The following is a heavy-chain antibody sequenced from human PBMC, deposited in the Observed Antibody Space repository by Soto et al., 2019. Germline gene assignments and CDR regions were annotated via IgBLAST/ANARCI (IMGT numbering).Heavy chain of an antibody. J-gene: IGHJ6*02. V-gene: IGHV1-69*13. CDR1: GGTFSSYA. CDR3: ARVSILPHYYYYGMDV. Sequence: SVKVSCKTSGGTFSSYAINWVRQAPGQGLEWMGGIIPIFGTANYAQKFQGRATITAEESTSTAYMELSSLRSEDTAVYYCARVSILPHYYYYGMDVWGQGTTVTVSS. D-gene: IGHD3-16*02. CDR2: IIPIFGTA.